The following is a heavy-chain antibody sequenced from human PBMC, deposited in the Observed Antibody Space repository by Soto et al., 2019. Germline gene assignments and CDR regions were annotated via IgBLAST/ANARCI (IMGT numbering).Heavy chain of an antibody. D-gene: IGHD3-10*01. CDR3: ARIGSGSYYHFSYGMDV. V-gene: IGHV1-2*04. CDR2: INPNSGGT. Sequence: GASVKVSCKASGYTFTGYYMHWVRQAPGQGFEWMGWINPNSGGTNYAQKFQGWVTMTRDTSISTAYMELSRLRSDDTAVYYCARIGSGSYYHFSYGMDVWGQGTTVTVYS. CDR1: GYTFTGYY. J-gene: IGHJ6*02.